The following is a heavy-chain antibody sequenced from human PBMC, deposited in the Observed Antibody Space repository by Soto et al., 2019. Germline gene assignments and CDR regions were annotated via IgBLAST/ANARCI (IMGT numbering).Heavy chain of an antibody. Sequence: GGSLGLSCAASGFTFSSYGMHWVRQAPGKGLEWVAVISYDGSNKYYADSVKGRFTISRDNSKNTLYLQMNSLRAEDTAVYYCAKDNLEQFFYYGMDVWGQGTTVTVSS. CDR3: AKDNLEQFFYYGMDV. CDR1: GFTFSSYG. CDR2: ISYDGSNK. J-gene: IGHJ6*02. V-gene: IGHV3-30*18.